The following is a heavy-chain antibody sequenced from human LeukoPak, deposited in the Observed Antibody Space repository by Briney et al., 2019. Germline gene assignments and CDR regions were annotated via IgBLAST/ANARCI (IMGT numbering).Heavy chain of an antibody. J-gene: IGHJ4*02. CDR2: IYYSGST. V-gene: IGHV4-59*01. Sequence: SETLSLTCTVSGGSIRSYYWSWIRQPPGKGLEWIGYIYYSGSTNYNPSLKSRVTISVDTSKNQFSLKLSSVTAADTAVYYCARALEVVGATNYFDYWGQGTLVTVSS. CDR3: ARALEVVGATNYFDY. D-gene: IGHD1-26*01. CDR1: GGSIRSYY.